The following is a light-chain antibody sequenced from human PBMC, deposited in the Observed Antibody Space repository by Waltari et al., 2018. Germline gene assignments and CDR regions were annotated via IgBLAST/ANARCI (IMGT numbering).Light chain of an antibody. CDR1: PDIRTY. CDR3: QQYYAFPRT. V-gene: IGKV1-8*01. CDR2: AVS. J-gene: IGKJ1*01. Sequence: AIRVTQSPSSLSASTGDRVTITCQASPDIRTYVGWYQQKPGKAPKLLLYAVSILQSGVPSRFSGSGSGTDFALHIQNLQSEDFATYYCQQYYAFPRTFGQGTRVEV.